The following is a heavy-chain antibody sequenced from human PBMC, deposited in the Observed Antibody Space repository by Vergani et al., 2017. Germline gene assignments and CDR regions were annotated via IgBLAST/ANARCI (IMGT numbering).Heavy chain of an antibody. CDR1: GFTSSYYG. D-gene: IGHD1-1*01. CDR2: ISYDGTQK. CDR3: ATKICGTPGCQIGYFRE. Sequence: QVHLVESGGGVVQPGRSLRLSCVVSGFTSSYYGMHWVRQAPGKGLEWVAVISYDGTQKYYADSVKGRFTISRDNSKSTLYLQMNSLRTADTAVYYCATKICGTPGCQIGYFREWGQGTLVTVPS. V-gene: IGHV3-30*03. J-gene: IGHJ1*01.